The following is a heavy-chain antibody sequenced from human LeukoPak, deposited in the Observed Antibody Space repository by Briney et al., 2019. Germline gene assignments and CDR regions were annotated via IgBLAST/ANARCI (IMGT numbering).Heavy chain of an antibody. Sequence: GGSLRLSCAASGFTFSSYSMNWVRQAPGKGLEWVSYISSSSNTIHYADSVKGRFTISRDYATNSLYLQMSSLRDEDTAVYYCTRGVPPRWFDPWGQGTLVTVSS. CDR1: GFTFSSYS. D-gene: IGHD3-10*01. CDR2: ISSSSNTI. CDR3: TRGVPPRWFDP. J-gene: IGHJ5*02. V-gene: IGHV3-48*02.